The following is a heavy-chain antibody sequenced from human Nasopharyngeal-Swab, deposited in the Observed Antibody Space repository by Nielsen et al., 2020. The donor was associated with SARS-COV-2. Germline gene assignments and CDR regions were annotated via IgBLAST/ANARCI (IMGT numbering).Heavy chain of an antibody. CDR1: GFIFSSHC. CDR2: ISYDGSNK. CDR3: AKSEGYYYMDV. Sequence: GESLKISCAASGFIFSSHCMNWVRQAPGKGLEWVSVISYDGSNKYYADSVKGRFTISRDNTKNTLYLQMNSLRAEDTAVYYCAKSEGYYYMDVWGKGTTVTVSS. V-gene: IGHV3-30*18. J-gene: IGHJ6*03.